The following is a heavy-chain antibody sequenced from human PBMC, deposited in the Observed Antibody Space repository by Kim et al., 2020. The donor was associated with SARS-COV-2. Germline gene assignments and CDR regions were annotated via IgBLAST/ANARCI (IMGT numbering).Heavy chain of an antibody. J-gene: IGHJ4*02. CDR3: AKQEGGSGYIFDY. D-gene: IGHD3-22*01. CDR2: ISGSGGST. Sequence: GGSLRLSCAASGFTFSSYAMSWVRQAPGKGLESVSAISGSGGSTYYADSVKGRFTISRDNSKNTLYLQMNSLRAEDTAVYYCAKQEGGSGYIFDYWGQGTLVTVSS. CDR1: GFTFSSYA. V-gene: IGHV3-23*01.